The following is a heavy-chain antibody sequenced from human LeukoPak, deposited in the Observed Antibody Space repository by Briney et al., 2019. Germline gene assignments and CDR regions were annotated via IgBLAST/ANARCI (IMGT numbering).Heavy chain of an antibody. CDR2: ISGSGGST. CDR1: GFTFSSYA. CDR3: ANRRDGYNSAFDI. V-gene: IGHV3-23*01. Sequence: TGGSLRLSCAASGFTFSSYAMSWVRQAPGKGLEGVSAISGSGGSTYYADSVKGRFTISRDNSKNTLYLQMNSLRAEDTAVYYCANRRDGYNSAFDIWGQGTMVTVSS. D-gene: IGHD5-12*01. J-gene: IGHJ3*02.